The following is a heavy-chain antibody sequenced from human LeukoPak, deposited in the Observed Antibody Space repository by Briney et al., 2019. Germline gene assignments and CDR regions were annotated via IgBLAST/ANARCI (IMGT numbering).Heavy chain of an antibody. CDR1: GYTFTIYG. J-gene: IGHJ3*02. CDR3: ARDIGTDYGDFSDAFDI. V-gene: IGHV1-18*01. CDR2: ISAYNGNT. Sequence: ASVRVSFRASGYTFTIYGISWVRQAPGQGREGRGWISAYNGNTNYAQKLQGRVTMTTDTSTSTAYMELRSLRSDDTAVYYCARDIGTDYGDFSDAFDIWGQGTMVTVSS. D-gene: IGHD4-17*01.